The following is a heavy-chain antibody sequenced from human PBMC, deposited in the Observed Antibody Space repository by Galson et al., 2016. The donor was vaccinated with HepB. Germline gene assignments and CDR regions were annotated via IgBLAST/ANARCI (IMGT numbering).Heavy chain of an antibody. Sequence: SCKASGYTFTSYYTHWVRQAPGQGLEWMGIINPRGGSTSYAHKFQGRVTITRDTSTSTVYMELSSLRSEDTAVYFCAREPQWELPLDYWGQGTLVTVSS. CDR1: GYTFTSYY. D-gene: IGHD1-26*01. J-gene: IGHJ4*02. CDR2: INPRGGST. CDR3: AREPQWELPLDY. V-gene: IGHV1-46*01.